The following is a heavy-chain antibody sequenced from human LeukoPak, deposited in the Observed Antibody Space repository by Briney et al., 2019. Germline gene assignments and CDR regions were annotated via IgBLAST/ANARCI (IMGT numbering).Heavy chain of an antibody. Sequence: ASVKVSCKASGYTFTGYYMHWVRQAPGQGLEWMGWINPNSGGTNYAQKFQGWVTMTRDTSISTAYMELSRLRSDDTAVYYCAREEGYCSGGSCSFDYWGQGTLVTVSS. J-gene: IGHJ4*02. CDR2: INPNSGGT. V-gene: IGHV1-2*04. D-gene: IGHD2-15*01. CDR3: AREEGYCSGGSCSFDY. CDR1: GYTFTGYY.